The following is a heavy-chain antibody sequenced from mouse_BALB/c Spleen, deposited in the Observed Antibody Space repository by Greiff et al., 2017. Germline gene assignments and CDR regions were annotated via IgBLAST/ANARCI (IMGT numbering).Heavy chain of an antibody. CDR2: ISSGGSYT. Sequence: EVKVVESGGGLVKPGGSLKLSCAASGFTFSSYTMSWVRQTPEKRLEWVATISSGGSYTYYPDSVKGRFTISRDNAKNTLYLQMSSLKSEDTAMYYCTSPYDYDEGYAMDYWGQGTSVTVSS. CDR3: TSPYDYDEGYAMDY. D-gene: IGHD2-4*01. J-gene: IGHJ4*01. CDR1: GFTFSSYT. V-gene: IGHV5-6-4*01.